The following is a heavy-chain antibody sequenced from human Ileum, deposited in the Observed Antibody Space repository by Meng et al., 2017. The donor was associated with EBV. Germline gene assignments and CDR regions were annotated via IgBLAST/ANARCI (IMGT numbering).Heavy chain of an antibody. CDR3: AKDVAAGTYFDF. J-gene: IGHJ4*02. V-gene: IGHV3-23*01. CDR2: ISGSGGSA. D-gene: IGHD6-19*01. CDR1: VFSFSDYD. Sequence: RLSSGGRLVQPGGSLRLSCAASVFSFSDYDISWVRQPPGKGLGWVSAISGSGGSAYYGDSVKGRFTISRDNSKSTVYLHMNSLGADDAAVYYCAKDVAAGTYFDFWGRGTLVTVSS.